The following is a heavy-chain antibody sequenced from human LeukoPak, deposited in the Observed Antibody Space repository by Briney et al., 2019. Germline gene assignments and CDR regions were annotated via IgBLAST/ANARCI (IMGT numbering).Heavy chain of an antibody. Sequence: SETLSLTCTVSGGSISSGGHYWSWIRQHPGKGLEWIGYIYYSGSTYYNPSLKSRVTISVDTSKNQFSLKLSSVTAADTAVYYCARDSGNGFDYWGQGTLVTVSS. D-gene: IGHD4-23*01. V-gene: IGHV4-31*03. J-gene: IGHJ4*02. CDR1: GGSISSGGHY. CDR2: IYYSGST. CDR3: ARDSGNGFDY.